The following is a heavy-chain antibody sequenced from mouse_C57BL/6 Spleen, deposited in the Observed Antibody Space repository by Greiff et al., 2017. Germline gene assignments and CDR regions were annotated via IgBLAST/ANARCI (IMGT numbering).Heavy chain of an antibody. J-gene: IGHJ2*01. CDR2: INPSSGYT. D-gene: IGHD4-1*01. Sequence: QVQLKQSGAELARPGASVKMSCKASGYTFTSYTMHWVKQRPGQGLEWIGYINPSSGYTKYNQKFKYKAPLTADKSSSTAYMQLSSLTSEDSAVYYCARQSLTGDLFDYWGQGTTLTVSS. CDR1: GYTFTSYT. CDR3: ARQSLTGDLFDY. V-gene: IGHV1-4*01.